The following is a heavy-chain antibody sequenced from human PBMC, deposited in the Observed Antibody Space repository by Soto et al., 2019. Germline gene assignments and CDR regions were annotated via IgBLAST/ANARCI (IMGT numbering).Heavy chain of an antibody. Sequence: SETLSLTCAVYGGSFSGYYWSWIRQPPGKGLEWIGEINHSGSTNYNPSLKSRVTMSVDTSKNQFSLKLSSVTAADTAVYYCASQRGLRYFDWLSNPFDYWGQGTLVTVSS. CDR2: INHSGST. CDR1: GGSFSGYY. J-gene: IGHJ4*02. CDR3: ASQRGLRYFDWLSNPFDY. D-gene: IGHD3-9*01. V-gene: IGHV4-34*01.